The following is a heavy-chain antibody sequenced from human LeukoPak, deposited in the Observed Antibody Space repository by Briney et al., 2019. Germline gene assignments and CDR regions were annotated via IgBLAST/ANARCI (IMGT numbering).Heavy chain of an antibody. V-gene: IGHV3-30*18. D-gene: IGHD3-10*01. CDR2: ISYDGSNK. J-gene: IGHJ4*02. CDR3: AKDRRGFSWFDY. Sequence: GGSLRLSCAASGFTFSSCDMHWVRQAPGKGLEWVAVISYDGSNKYYADSVKGRFTISRDNSKNTLYLQMNSLRAEDTAVYYCAKDRRGFSWFDYWGQGTLVTVSS. CDR1: GFTFSSCD.